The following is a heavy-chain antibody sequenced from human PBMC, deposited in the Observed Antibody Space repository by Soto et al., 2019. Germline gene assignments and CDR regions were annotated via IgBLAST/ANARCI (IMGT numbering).Heavy chain of an antibody. CDR2: IIGSGGST. J-gene: IGHJ4*02. Sequence: EVQLLESGGGLVQPGGSLRLSCAASGFTFSSYAMSWVRQAPGTGLEWVSAIIGSGGSTYYADSVKGRFTISRDNSKNTVDLEMNNLGAEDTAVYYCAKEPMIVVVITYVYWGQGTLVTVPS. V-gene: IGHV3-23*01. CDR3: AKEPMIVVVITYVY. D-gene: IGHD3-22*01. CDR1: GFTFSSYA.